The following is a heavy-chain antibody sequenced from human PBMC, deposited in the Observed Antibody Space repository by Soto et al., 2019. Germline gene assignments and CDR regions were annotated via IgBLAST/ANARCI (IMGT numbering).Heavy chain of an antibody. CDR3: ARDPGAASFDF. J-gene: IGHJ4*02. D-gene: IGHD2-15*01. V-gene: IGHV1-18*01. Sequence: SVKVSCKASGYTFTNYGISWVRQAPGEGLEWVGWINTSNDNKLYAQKLQGRLTLTTDTSTSTAYMDLTTLRSDDTAVYFCARDPGAASFDFWAQGTLVTVSS. CDR1: GYTFTNYG. CDR2: INTSNDNK.